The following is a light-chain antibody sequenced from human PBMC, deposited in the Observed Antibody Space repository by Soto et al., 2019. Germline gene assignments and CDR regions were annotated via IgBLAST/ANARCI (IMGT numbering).Light chain of an antibody. J-gene: IGLJ1*01. CDR2: DVT. CDR3: SSYRTRSTYV. CDR1: SSDIGYYDY. V-gene: IGLV2-14*03. Sequence: QSALTQPASVSGSPGQSITISCTGTSSDIGYYDYVSWYQQHPGEAPKLIIYDVTNRPSGVSHRFSGSKSGNTASLTISGLQSEDEADYYCSSYRTRSTYVFGTGTKVTVL.